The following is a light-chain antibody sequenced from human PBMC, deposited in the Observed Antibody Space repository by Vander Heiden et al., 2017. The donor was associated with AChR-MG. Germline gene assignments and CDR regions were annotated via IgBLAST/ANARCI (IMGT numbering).Light chain of an antibody. CDR3: QQDGNSPRGT. CDR1: QSLSSY. V-gene: IGKV3-20*01. CDR2: AAS. Sequence: EIVLTQSPGTLSLSPGERATLSCRASQSLSSYLAWYQQKPGQAPRLLIYAASTRATGIPDRFSGSGSGTDFTLTISRLEPEDFAVYYCQQDGNSPRGTFGQRTKVEIK. J-gene: IGKJ1*01.